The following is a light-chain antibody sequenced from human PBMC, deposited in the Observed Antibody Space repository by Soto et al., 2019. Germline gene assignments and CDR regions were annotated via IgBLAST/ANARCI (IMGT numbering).Light chain of an antibody. Sequence: DIVLTQSPDSLAVSLGERATINCKSSQSVLYSSNNKNFLAWYQQKPGQPPKLLINWASTRESGVPDRFSGSGSGTDFTLTISSLQAEDVAVYYCQQYYTARTFGQGTKVEIK. CDR1: QSVLYSSNNKNF. CDR2: WAS. J-gene: IGKJ1*01. V-gene: IGKV4-1*01. CDR3: QQYYTART.